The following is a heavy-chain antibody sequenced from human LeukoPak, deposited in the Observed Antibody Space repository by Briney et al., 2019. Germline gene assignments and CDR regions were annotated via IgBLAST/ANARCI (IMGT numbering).Heavy chain of an antibody. CDR1: GYTFTRYY. J-gene: IGHJ4*02. CDR2: INPNSGGT. V-gene: IGHV1-2*02. Sequence: ASVKVPCKASGYTFTRYYMHWVRQPPGQGLGCVGCINPNSGGTNYAQKFQGRVTMTRATSISTAYMELSRLRSDDTAVYYCARVGVDHKRLPLDGYWGQGTLVTVSS. CDR3: ARVGVDHKRLPLDGY. D-gene: IGHD3-10*01.